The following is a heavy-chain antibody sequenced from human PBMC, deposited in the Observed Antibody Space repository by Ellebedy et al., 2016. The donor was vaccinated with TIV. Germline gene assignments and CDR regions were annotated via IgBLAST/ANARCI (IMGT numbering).Heavy chain of an antibody. D-gene: IGHD4-17*01. CDR1: GFTFSTYA. Sequence: GESLKISCAASGFTFSTYALTWVRQAPGRGLEWISAIGGSGGRANYADSVRGRFTISRENSKSTLFLYMNNLRAEDTAVSYCAKFPSVTTPGVDFWGQGTLVTVSS. V-gene: IGHV3-23*01. CDR2: IGGSGGRA. CDR3: AKFPSVTTPGVDF. J-gene: IGHJ4*02.